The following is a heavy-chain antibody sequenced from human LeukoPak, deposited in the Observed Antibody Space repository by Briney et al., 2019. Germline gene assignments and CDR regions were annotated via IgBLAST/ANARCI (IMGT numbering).Heavy chain of an antibody. D-gene: IGHD3-22*01. Sequence: PSETLSLTCAVYGGSFSGYYWSWIRQPPGKGLEWIGEINHSGSTNYNPSLKRRVTISVDTSKNQFSLKLSSVTAADTAVYYCARVPRRWYYDSSGYYYYDYWGQGTLVTVSS. CDR1: GGSFSGYY. J-gene: IGHJ4*02. CDR2: INHSGST. CDR3: ARVPRRWYYDSSGYYYYDY. V-gene: IGHV4-34*01.